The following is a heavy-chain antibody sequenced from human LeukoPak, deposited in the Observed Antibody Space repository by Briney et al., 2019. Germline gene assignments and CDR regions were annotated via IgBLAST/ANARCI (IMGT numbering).Heavy chain of an antibody. CDR3: ARDPKLIAVAGQKDY. CDR1: GYTFTSYH. V-gene: IGHV1-46*01. CDR2: INPSGGST. J-gene: IGHJ4*02. D-gene: IGHD6-19*01. Sequence: ASVKVSCKASGYTFTSYHMHWVRQAPGQGLEWMGIINPSGGSTSYAQKFQGRVTMTRDTSTSTVYMELSSLRSEDTAVYYCARDPKLIAVAGQKDYWGQGTLVTVSS.